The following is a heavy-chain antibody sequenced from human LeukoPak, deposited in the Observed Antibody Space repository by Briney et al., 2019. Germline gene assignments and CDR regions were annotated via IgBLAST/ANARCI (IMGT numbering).Heavy chain of an antibody. V-gene: IGHV3-9*01. CDR1: GFTFDDYA. J-gene: IGHJ4*02. D-gene: IGHD1-26*01. CDR3: AKDVGGGSYYLFDY. CDR2: ISWNSGSI. Sequence: PGRSLRLSCAASGFTFDDYAMHWVRQAPGKGLEWVSGISWNSGSIGYADSVKGRFTISRDNAKNSLYLQMNSLRAEDTALYYCAKDVGGGSYYLFDYWGQGTLVTVSS.